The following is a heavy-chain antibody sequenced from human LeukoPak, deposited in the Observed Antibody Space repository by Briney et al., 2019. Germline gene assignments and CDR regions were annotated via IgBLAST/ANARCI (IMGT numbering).Heavy chain of an antibody. CDR2: INSDGSNT. D-gene: IGHD3-3*01. CDR1: GFTVTNYW. CDR3: AGGLSDYYYTVGY. V-gene: IGHV3-74*01. Sequence: GGSLRLSCTTSGFTVTNYWMHWVRQAPGKGLVWVSRINSDGSNTNYAGSVKGRFTISRANARNTLYLQMNSLRAEDTAVYYCAGGLSDYYYTVGYWGQGTLVTVSS. J-gene: IGHJ4*02.